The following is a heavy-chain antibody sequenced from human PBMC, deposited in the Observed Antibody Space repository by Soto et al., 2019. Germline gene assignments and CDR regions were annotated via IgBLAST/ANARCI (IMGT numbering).Heavy chain of an antibody. D-gene: IGHD3-3*01. CDR3: AKDQGITIFGVVVSD. J-gene: IGHJ4*02. CDR1: GFTFSSYA. Sequence: EVQLLESGGGLVQPGGSLRLSCAASGFTFSSYAMSWVRQAPGKGLEWVSAISGSGGSTYYADSVKGRFTISRDNSKNTLYLKMTSLRAEDTAVYYCAKDQGITIFGVVVSDWGQGTLVTVSS. V-gene: IGHV3-23*01. CDR2: ISGSGGST.